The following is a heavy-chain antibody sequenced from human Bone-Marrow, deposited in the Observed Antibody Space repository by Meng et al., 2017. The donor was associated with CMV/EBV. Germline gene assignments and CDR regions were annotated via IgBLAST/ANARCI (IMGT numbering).Heavy chain of an antibody. CDR1: GYTFTTYG. D-gene: IGHD2-21*01. CDR3: ARGAWENCGGDCYSNWFDP. J-gene: IGHJ5*02. Sequence: ASVKVSCKASGYTFTTYGITWVRQAPGLGLEWLGWINTYSCYTNYAQKLQGRVTMTTDTSTSTAYMELRSLRSDDTAVYYCARGAWENCGGDCYSNWFDPWGQGTLVTVSS. CDR2: INTYSCYT. V-gene: IGHV1-18*01.